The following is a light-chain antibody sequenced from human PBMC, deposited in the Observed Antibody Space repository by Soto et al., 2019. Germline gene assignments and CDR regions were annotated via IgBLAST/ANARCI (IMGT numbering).Light chain of an antibody. Sequence: QSALTQPASVSGSVGQSITISCTGTSSDVGGYDFVSWYQHHPGKAPKLIIYEVTKRPSGVPDRFSASKSGNTASLTVSGLQAEDEADYYCSSFVAGNNYWVFGGGTKLTVL. CDR2: EVT. V-gene: IGLV2-8*01. CDR1: SSDVGGYDF. J-gene: IGLJ3*02. CDR3: SSFVAGNNYWV.